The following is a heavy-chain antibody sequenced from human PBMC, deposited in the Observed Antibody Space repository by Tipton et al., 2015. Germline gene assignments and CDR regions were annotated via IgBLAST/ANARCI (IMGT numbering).Heavy chain of an antibody. Sequence: QLVQSGTEVKKPGESLTISCKGSGYSFTSYWITWVRQMPGKGLEWMGRIDPSDSYTNYSPSFQGHVTISVDKSITTADLEWSSLKASDTAMYYCVRRSCSGGYCSLDYWGQGTLVTVSS. D-gene: IGHD2-15*01. CDR3: VRRSCSGGYCSLDY. V-gene: IGHV5-10-1*01. CDR2: IDPSDSYT. J-gene: IGHJ4*02. CDR1: GYSFTSYW.